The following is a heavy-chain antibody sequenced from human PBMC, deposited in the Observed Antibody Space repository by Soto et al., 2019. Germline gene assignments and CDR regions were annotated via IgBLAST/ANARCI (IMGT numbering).Heavy chain of an antibody. D-gene: IGHD5-12*01. Sequence: GGSLRLSCAASGFTFSSYSMNWVRQAPGKGLEWVSYISSSSSTIYYADSAKGRFTISRDNSKNSLYLQMNSLRAEDTAVYYCAREYSGYLVTYMDVWGKGTTVTVSS. J-gene: IGHJ6*03. CDR1: GFTFSSYS. V-gene: IGHV3-48*01. CDR3: AREYSGYLVTYMDV. CDR2: ISSSSSTI.